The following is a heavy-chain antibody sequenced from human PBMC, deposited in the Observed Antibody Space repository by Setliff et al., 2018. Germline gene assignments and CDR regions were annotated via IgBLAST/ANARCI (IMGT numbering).Heavy chain of an antibody. V-gene: IGHV4-34*01. CDR1: GGSFTNYY. J-gene: IGHJ4*02. CDR3: RYWSGYYNNDY. Sequence: SETLSLTCTVYGGSFTNYYWGWIRQSPGKGLEWIGEINHSGSTNCNPSLKSRLTISVDASTNQFSLKLYSVTAADTAVYYCRYWSGYYNNDYWGQGTLVTVSS. D-gene: IGHD3-3*01. CDR2: INHSGST.